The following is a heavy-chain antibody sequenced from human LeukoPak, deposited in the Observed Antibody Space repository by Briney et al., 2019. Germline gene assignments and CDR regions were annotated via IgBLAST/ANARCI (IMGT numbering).Heavy chain of an antibody. Sequence: SVKVSCKASGGTFSSYAISWVRQAPGQGLEWMGGIIPIFGTANYAQKFQGRVTITTDESTSTAYMELSSLRSEDTAVYYCARVDYDFWSGYGAFVIWGQGTMVTVSS. D-gene: IGHD3-3*01. CDR3: ARVDYDFWSGYGAFVI. CDR2: IIPIFGTA. V-gene: IGHV1-69*05. J-gene: IGHJ3*02. CDR1: GGTFSSYA.